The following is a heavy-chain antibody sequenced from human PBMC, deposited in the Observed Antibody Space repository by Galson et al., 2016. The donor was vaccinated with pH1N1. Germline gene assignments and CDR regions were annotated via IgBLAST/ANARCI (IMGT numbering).Heavy chain of an antibody. J-gene: IGHJ6*02. CDR3: ARGDFVVGEGWYNGLDV. D-gene: IGHD1-26*01. Sequence: SVKVSCKASGYTFITYAIHWVRQAPGQRLEWMGWINTGDGNAKSSQKFQDRVTITRDTPATTAYLDLRRLRSEDTAVYYCARGDFVVGEGWYNGLDVWGQGTTVTVSS. CDR1: GYTFITYA. V-gene: IGHV1-3*04. CDR2: INTGDGNA.